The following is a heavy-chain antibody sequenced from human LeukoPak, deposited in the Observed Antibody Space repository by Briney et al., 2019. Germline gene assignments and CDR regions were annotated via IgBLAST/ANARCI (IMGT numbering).Heavy chain of an antibody. CDR2: ISSSSSTI. D-gene: IGHD6-13*01. CDR1: GFTFSSYS. J-gene: IGHJ4*02. CDR3: AAAAAYHHFDY. Sequence: PGGSLRLSCAASGFTFSSYSMNWVRQAPGKGLEWVSYISSSSSTIYYADSVKGRFTISRDNAKNSLYLQMNSLRAEDTAVYYCAAAAAYHHFDYWGQGTLVTVSS. V-gene: IGHV3-48*04.